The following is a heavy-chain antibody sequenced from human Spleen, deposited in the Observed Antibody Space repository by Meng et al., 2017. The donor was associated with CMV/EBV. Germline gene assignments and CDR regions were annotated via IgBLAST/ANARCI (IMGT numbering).Heavy chain of an antibody. J-gene: IGHJ6*02. CDR3: ARAFGIVGATDNGMDV. CDR2: IIPIFGAA. V-gene: IGHV1-69*06. D-gene: IGHD1-26*01. CDR1: GGTFSSYT. Sequence: SVKVSCKASGGTFSSYTISWVRQAPGQGLEWMGGIIPIFGAANYTQKFQGRVTITADKSTSTAYMELSSLRSEDTAVYYCARAFGIVGATDNGMDVWGQGTTVTVSS.